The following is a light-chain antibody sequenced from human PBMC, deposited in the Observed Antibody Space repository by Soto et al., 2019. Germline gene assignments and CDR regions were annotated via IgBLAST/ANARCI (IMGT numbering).Light chain of an antibody. J-gene: IGKJ3*01. CDR2: GAS. CDR3: QQYGGSPYT. Sequence: IVLTQSPGTLSLSPGERATLSCRASQSVWSTYLAWYQQKPGQAPRLLIYGASNRATGIPDRFSGSGSGADFTLTISRLEPEDFAVYYCQQYGGSPYTFGPGTKVDIK. CDR1: QSVWSTY. V-gene: IGKV3-20*01.